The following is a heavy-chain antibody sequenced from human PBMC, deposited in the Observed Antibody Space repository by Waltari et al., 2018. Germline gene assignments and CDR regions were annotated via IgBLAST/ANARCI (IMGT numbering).Heavy chain of an antibody. CDR2: ISGRGGRT. CDR3: AKIIVDTAMVGVDY. J-gene: IGHJ4*02. CDR1: GFTFSSYA. D-gene: IGHD5-18*01. V-gene: IGHV3-23*01. Sequence: EVQLLESGGGLVQPGGSLRLSCAASGFTFSSYAMSWVRQAPGKGMGWVAAISGRGGRTYYADSVKGRFTISRDNSKNTLYLQMNSLRAEDTAVYYCAKIIVDTAMVGVDYCGQGTLVTVSS.